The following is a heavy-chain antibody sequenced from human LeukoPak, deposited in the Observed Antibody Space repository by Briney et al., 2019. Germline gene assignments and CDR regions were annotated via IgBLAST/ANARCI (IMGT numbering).Heavy chain of an antibody. CDR2: IYDSGST. V-gene: IGHV4-59*01. D-gene: IGHD5-12*01. CDR1: GGSISSSY. CDR3: ASVSSGTWGFYYMDV. J-gene: IGHJ6*03. Sequence: SETLSLTCTVSGGSISSSYWSWIRQPPGKGLEWIGYIYDSGSTNYNPSLKSRATISVDTSKNQLSLKLSSVTAADTAVYYCASVSSGTWGFYYMDVWGKGTTVTVSS.